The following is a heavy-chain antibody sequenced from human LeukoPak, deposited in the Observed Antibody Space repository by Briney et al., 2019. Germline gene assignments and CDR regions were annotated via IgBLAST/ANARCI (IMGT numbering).Heavy chain of an antibody. Sequence: SETLSLTCTVSGGSISSGGYYWSWIRQHPGKGLEWIGYIYYSGSTYYNPSLKSRVTISVYTSKNQFSLKLSSVTAADTAVYYRARYCGGDCYSMGPNYWGQGTLVTVSS. D-gene: IGHD2-21*02. CDR3: ARYCGGDCYSMGPNY. J-gene: IGHJ4*02. CDR2: IYYSGST. V-gene: IGHV4-31*03. CDR1: GGSISSGGYY.